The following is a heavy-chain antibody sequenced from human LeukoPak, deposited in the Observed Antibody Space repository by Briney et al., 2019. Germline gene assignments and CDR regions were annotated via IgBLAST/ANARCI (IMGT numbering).Heavy chain of an antibody. D-gene: IGHD6-13*01. J-gene: IGHJ4*02. V-gene: IGHV3-21*01. CDR3: ARVSIAAAVTPYYFDY. CDR1: GFTFSSYS. Sequence: GGSLRLSCAASGFTFSSYSMNWVRQAPGEGLEWVSSISSSSSYIYYADSVKGRFTISRDNAKNSLYLQMNSLRAEDTAVYYCARVSIAAAVTPYYFDYWGQGTLVTVSS. CDR2: ISSSSSYI.